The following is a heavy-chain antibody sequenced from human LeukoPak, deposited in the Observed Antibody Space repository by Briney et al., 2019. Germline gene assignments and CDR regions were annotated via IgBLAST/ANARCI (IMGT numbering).Heavy chain of an antibody. Sequence: GASVKVSCKASGYTFIDNYMHWVRQAPGQGIEWMGRINPNTGGTNYAQKFQGRITMTRDTSITTVYMELSSLRSDDMAVYYCARAAGAFDVWGQGTMVTVSS. CDR3: ARAAGAFDV. CDR1: GYTFIDNY. J-gene: IGHJ3*01. CDR2: INPNTGGT. V-gene: IGHV1-2*06.